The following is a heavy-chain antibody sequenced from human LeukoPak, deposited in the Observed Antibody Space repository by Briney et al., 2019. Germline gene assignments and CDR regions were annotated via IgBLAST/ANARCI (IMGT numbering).Heavy chain of an antibody. CDR2: INHSGRT. CDR1: GGSFSGYY. J-gene: IGHJ4*02. Sequence: SETLSLTCAVYGGSFSGYYWSWIRQPPGKGLEWIGEINHSGRTNYNPSLKSRVTISVDTSKNQFSLKLSSVTAADTAVYYCAKYVWGSYPTFEDYWGQGSLVTVSS. CDR3: AKYVWGSYPTFEDY. V-gene: IGHV4-34*01. D-gene: IGHD3-16*02.